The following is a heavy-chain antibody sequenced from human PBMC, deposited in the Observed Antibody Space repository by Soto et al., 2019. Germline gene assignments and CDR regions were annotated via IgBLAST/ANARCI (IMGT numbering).Heavy chain of an antibody. V-gene: IGHV1-18*01. Sequence: QVQLVQSGAEVKKPGASVKVSCKASGYTFTSYGISWVRQAPGQGLEWMGWISSYNGNTNYAQKLQGRVTMTTDTSRSTAYMELRSLRSDDTAVYYCARDGLPYYDFWSATGGMDVWGQWTTVTVSS. CDR1: GYTFTSYG. CDR3: ARDGLPYYDFWSATGGMDV. D-gene: IGHD3-3*01. J-gene: IGHJ6*02. CDR2: ISSYNGNT.